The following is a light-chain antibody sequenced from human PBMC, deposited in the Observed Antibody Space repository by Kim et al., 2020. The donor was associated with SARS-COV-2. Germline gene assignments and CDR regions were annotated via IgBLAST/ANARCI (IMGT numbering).Light chain of an antibody. V-gene: IGLV2-14*03. J-gene: IGLJ1*01. CDR1: SSDVGGYNY. CDR2: DVF. Sequence: QSALTQPASVSGSPGQSITISCTGTSSDVGGYNYVSWYQQYPGKAPKLMIYDVFKRPSGVSNRFSGSKSGNTASLTISGLQAEDEADYYCTSYRSSGYVFGTGNKVTVL. CDR3: TSYRSSGYV.